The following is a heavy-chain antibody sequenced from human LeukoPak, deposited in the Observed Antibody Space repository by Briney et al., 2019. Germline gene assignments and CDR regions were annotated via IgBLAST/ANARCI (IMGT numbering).Heavy chain of an antibody. Sequence: AGGSLRLSCEASGFTFSHAWMYWVRQAPGKGLEWVSYISSSGSTIYYADSVKGRFTISRDNAKNSLYLQMNSLRAEDTAVYYCAELGITMIGGVWGKGTTVTISS. CDR2: ISSSGSTI. CDR3: AELGITMIGGV. CDR1: GFTFSHAW. D-gene: IGHD3-10*02. J-gene: IGHJ6*04. V-gene: IGHV3-48*03.